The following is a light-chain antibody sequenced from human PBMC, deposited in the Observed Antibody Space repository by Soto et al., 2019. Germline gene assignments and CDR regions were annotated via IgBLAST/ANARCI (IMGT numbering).Light chain of an antibody. CDR2: DAS. CDR1: QSVSSY. CDR3: QQRSNWPRT. Sequence: EIVLTQSPATLSLSPGERATLSCRASQSVSSYVAWYQQKPGQAPRLLIYDASNRATGIPDRFSGSGSGTDFTLTISSLEPEDFAAYYCQQRSNWPRTFGQGTRWIS. V-gene: IGKV3-11*01. J-gene: IGKJ1*01.